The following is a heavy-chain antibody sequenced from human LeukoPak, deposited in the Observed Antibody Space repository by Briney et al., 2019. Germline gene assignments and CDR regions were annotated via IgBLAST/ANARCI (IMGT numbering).Heavy chain of an antibody. V-gene: IGHV3-11*01. D-gene: IGHD5-12*01. Sequence: PGGSLRLSCAASGFSFSDYYMSWIRQAPGKGLKWVSYISSSGTTIYYADSVKGRFTISRDNAKNSLYLQMNSLRAEDTAVYYCARNRGYGGYDSDYWGQGTLVTVPS. CDR3: ARNRGYGGYDSDY. CDR1: GFSFSDYY. CDR2: ISSSGTTI. J-gene: IGHJ4*02.